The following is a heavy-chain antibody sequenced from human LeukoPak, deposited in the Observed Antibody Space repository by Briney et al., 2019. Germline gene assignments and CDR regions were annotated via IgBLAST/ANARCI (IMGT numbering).Heavy chain of an antibody. J-gene: IGHJ4*02. CDR1: GFTFSNAW. Sequence: PGGSLRLSCAASGFTFSNAWMSWVRQAPGKGLEWVGRIKSKTDGGTADYAAPVKGRFTISRDDSKNTLYLQMNSLKTEDTAVYYCTTGATYYDFWSGYYSTDYWGQGTLVTVSS. V-gene: IGHV3-15*01. CDR2: IKSKTDGGTA. D-gene: IGHD3-3*01. CDR3: TTGATYYDFWSGYYSTDY.